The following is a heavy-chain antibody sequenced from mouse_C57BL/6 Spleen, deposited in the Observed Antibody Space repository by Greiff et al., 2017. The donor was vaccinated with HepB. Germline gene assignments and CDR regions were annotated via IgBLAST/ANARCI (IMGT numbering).Heavy chain of an antibody. CDR3: TTGDGYYDKRAFDY. J-gene: IGHJ2*01. Sequence: EVQLQQSGAELVRPGASVKFSCTASGFNITADYMHWVKQRPEQGLEWIGWIDPENGDTEYASKFQGKATITADTSSNTAYLQLISLTSEDTAVYYCTTGDGYYDKRAFDYWGQGTTLTVSS. D-gene: IGHD2-3*01. CDR2: IDPENGDT. CDR1: GFNITADY. V-gene: IGHV14-4*01.